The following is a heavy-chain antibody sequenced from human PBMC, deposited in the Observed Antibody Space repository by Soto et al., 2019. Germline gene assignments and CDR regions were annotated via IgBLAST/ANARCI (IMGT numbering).Heavy chain of an antibody. D-gene: IGHD1-7*01. Sequence: GGSLRLSCAASGFTFSSYAMSWVRQAPGKGLEWVSAISGSGGSTYYADSVKGRFTISRDNSKNTLNLQMNSLRAEDTAVYYCAKDPLTGTTYLHWFDPWGQGTLVTVSS. CDR2: ISGSGGST. CDR1: GFTFSSYA. CDR3: AKDPLTGTTYLHWFDP. J-gene: IGHJ5*02. V-gene: IGHV3-23*01.